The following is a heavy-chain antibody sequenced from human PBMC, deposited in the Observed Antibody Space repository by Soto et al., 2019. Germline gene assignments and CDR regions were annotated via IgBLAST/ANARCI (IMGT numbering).Heavy chain of an antibody. V-gene: IGHV5-51*01. CDR1: GYSFTSYW. J-gene: IGHJ6*02. CDR2: IYPGDSDT. D-gene: IGHD3-10*01. Sequence: GASLKISCKGSGYSFTSYWIGWVRQMPGKGLEWMGIIYPGDSDTRYSPSFQGQVTISADKSISTAYLQWSSLKASDTAMYYCARHRSKRYYYYSGMDVWGQGTTVPVS. CDR3: ARHRSKRYYYYSGMDV.